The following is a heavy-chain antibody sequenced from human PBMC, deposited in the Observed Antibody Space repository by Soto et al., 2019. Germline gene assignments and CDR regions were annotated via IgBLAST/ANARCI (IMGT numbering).Heavy chain of an antibody. Sequence: GGSLRLSCSASGFTFSNYDMVWVRQAPGKGLEYISAISSTGHITYYADSVKGRFTISRDNSKNTLYLQMNSLRAEDTAVYYCARELDGIDVWGQGTTVTVSS. CDR2: ISSTGHIT. CDR3: ARELDGIDV. J-gene: IGHJ6*02. V-gene: IGHV3-64*04. CDR1: GFTFSNYD.